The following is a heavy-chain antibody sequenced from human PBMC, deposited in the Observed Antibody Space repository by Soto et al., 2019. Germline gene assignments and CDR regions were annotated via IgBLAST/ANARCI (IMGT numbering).Heavy chain of an antibody. J-gene: IGHJ4*02. CDR3: ARDSTLAY. CDR2: INPSSGGT. CDR1: AYTFTSFY. V-gene: IGHV1-46*01. Sequence: SVKVSCKASAYTFTSFYMHWVRQAPGQGLEWMGIINPSSGGTSYAQKFQGRVTMTSDTSTTTVYMELSSLRSEDTAVYYCARDSTLAYWGQGTLVTVSS.